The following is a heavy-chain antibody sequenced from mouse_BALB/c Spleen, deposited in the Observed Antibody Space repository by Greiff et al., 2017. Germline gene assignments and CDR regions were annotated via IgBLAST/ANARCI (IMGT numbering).Heavy chain of an antibody. V-gene: IGHV3-2*02. J-gene: IGHJ2*01. CDR3: ARGDYDYYFDY. D-gene: IGHD2-4*01. CDR1: GYSITSDYA. Sequence: EVQLQQSGPGLVKPSQSLSLTCTVTGYSITSDYAWNWIRQFPGNKLEWMGYISYSGSTSYNPSLKSRISITRDTSKNQFFLQLNSVTTEDTATYYCARGDYDYYFDYWGQGTTLTVSS. CDR2: ISYSGST.